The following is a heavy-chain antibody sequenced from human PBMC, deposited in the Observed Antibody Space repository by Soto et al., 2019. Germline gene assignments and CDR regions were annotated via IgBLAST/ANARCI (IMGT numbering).Heavy chain of an antibody. V-gene: IGHV1-69*06. CDR1: GGTFSSYA. CDR3: ARDRIAGSKYYSGRDV. D-gene: IGHD6-13*01. CDR2: IIPIFGTE. J-gene: IGHJ6*02. Sequence: QVQLVQSGAEVKKPGSSVRVSCKASGGTFSSYAISWVRQAPGQGLEWMGGIIPIFGTENYAQKFQGRVTITGDKSTSKAYRERSSLRSEDTAVNYWARDRIAGSKYYSGRDVWGQGTTVTVSS.